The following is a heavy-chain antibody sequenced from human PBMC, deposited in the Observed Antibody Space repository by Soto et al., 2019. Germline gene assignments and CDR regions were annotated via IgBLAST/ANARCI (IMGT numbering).Heavy chain of an antibody. CDR2: TIPMLGIT. D-gene: IGHD3-16*01. J-gene: IGHJ3*01. CDR1: GGTFSSFS. CDR3: ATGPTSHGFDV. Sequence: QVQLVQSGAEVKKPGSSVKVSCKASGGTFSSFSISWVRQAPGHGLEWMGRTIPMLGITNYAQEFQGRVTITADKSSGTAYVEPSSLRPDDTAMSSCATGPTSHGFDVRGQGTMLSVSS. V-gene: IGHV1-69*02.